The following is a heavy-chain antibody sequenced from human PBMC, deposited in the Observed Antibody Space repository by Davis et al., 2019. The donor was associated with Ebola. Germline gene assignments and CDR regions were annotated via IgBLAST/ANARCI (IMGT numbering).Heavy chain of an antibody. CDR3: AKDGLLYYDSWSGYFDY. V-gene: IGHV3-23*01. Sequence: GESLKISCAASGFTFSSYWMHWVRQAPGKGLEWVSLISGDGGSTYYADSVKGRFTISRDNSKNTLYLQMNSLRAEDTAVYYCAKDGLLYYDSWSGYFDYWGQGTLVTVSS. J-gene: IGHJ4*02. CDR1: GFTFSSYW. CDR2: ISGDGGST. D-gene: IGHD3-3*01.